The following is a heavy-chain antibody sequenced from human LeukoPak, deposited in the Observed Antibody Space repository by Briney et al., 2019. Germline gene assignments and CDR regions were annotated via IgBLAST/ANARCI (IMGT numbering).Heavy chain of an antibody. V-gene: IGHV3-33*06. D-gene: IGHD6-6*01. Sequence: PGGSLRLSCAASGFIFSSYSMNWVRQAPGKGLEWVAVIWYDGSNKYYADSVKGRFTISRDNSKNTLYLQMNSLRAEDTAVYYCAKARASYSSSSGTDYWGQGTLVTVSS. CDR3: AKARASYSSSSGTDY. CDR1: GFIFSSYS. CDR2: IWYDGSNK. J-gene: IGHJ4*02.